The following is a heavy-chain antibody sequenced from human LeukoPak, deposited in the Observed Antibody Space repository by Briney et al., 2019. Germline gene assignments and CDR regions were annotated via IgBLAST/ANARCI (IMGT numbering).Heavy chain of an antibody. CDR2: MSPKKTNT. CDR3: ARGDKQLVFNRNKGGFDP. D-gene: IGHD6-13*01. Sequence: ASVKVSCKASGYIFTSYSLNWVRRAPGQGLECTGSMSPKKTNTGYAQQFQGRVTMTRNISIRTAYTEVSSLRTEDTAVYYCARGDKQLVFNRNKGGFDPWGQGTLVTVSS. V-gene: IGHV1-8*01. CDR1: GYIFTSYS. J-gene: IGHJ5*02.